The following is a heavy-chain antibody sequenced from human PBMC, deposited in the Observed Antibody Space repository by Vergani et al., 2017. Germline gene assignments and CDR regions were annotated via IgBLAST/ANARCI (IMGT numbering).Heavy chain of an antibody. CDR1: GFTFSDFS. V-gene: IGHV3-21*06. CDR2: IGSSGPYI. J-gene: IGHJ6*01. Sequence: VQLVESGGGLVKPGGSLRLSCAASGFTFSDFSMSWVRQAPGKGLEWVAFIGSSGPYINYADSVKGRFIISRDNTNNSLFLQLRSLRAEDAAVYYCARDCTSGCCPDKYGMHVWGQGATVAVPS. CDR3: ARDCTSGCCPDKYGMHV. D-gene: IGHD2-8*01.